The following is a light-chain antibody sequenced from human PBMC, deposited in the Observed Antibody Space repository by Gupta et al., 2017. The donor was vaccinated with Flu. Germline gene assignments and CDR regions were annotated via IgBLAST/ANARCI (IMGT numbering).Light chain of an antibody. CDR1: SSNIGNNA. CDR2: YDN. J-gene: IGLJ2*01. Sequence: QSVLTQPPSVSAAPRQRVTISCSGSSSNIGNNAVNWYQQLPGKAPKLLIYYDNLLPSGVSDRFSGSRSGTSASLAINGVQSEDEADYYCATWDGSLDGLVFGGGTKLTVL. V-gene: IGLV1-36*01. CDR3: ATWDGSLDGLV.